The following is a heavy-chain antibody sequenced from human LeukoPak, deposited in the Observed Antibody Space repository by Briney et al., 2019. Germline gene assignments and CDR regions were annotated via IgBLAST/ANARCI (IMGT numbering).Heavy chain of an antibody. CDR2: INTNTGNP. CDR1: GYTFTSYA. J-gene: IGHJ4*02. D-gene: IGHD6-13*01. V-gene: IGHV7-4-1*02. Sequence: ASVKVSCKASGYTFTSYAMNWVRQAPGQGLEWMGWINTNTGNPTYAQGFTGRFVFSLDTSVSTAYLQISSLKAEDTAVYYCARADSSSWYRWWYFDYWGQGTLVTVSS. CDR3: ARADSSSWYRWWYFDY.